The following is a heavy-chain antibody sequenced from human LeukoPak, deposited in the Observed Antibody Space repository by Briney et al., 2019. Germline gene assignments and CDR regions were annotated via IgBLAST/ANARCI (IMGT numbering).Heavy chain of an antibody. CDR3: ARGDSPHRAFDY. Sequence: PSETLSLTCTVSGGSISSYYWSWIRQPPGKGLEWIGYFYYSGSTNYNPSLKSRVTISVDTSKNRFSLKLSSVTTADTAVYYCARGDSPHRAFDYWGQGTLVTVSS. J-gene: IGHJ4*02. D-gene: IGHD3/OR15-3a*01. V-gene: IGHV4-59*01. CDR1: GGSISSYY. CDR2: FYYSGST.